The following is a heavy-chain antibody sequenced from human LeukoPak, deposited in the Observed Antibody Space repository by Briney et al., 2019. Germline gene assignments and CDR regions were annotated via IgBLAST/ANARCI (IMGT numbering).Heavy chain of an antibody. CDR2: VYASGAN. J-gene: IGHJ4*02. CDR3: ARDNVGSLDF. Sequence: SEILSLTCSVSGDSVTSHGWSWVRQPPGKGLEWIGYVYASGANSDNCNPSLKSRITISVDTSRNQFSLRLNSVTAADTAIYYCARDNVGSLDFWGQGILVTVSS. V-gene: IGHV4-59*02. CDR1: GDSVTSHG. D-gene: IGHD3-10*01.